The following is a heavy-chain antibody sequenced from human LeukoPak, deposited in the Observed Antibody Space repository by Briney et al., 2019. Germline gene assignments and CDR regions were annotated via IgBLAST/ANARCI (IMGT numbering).Heavy chain of an antibody. CDR3: TTAFTWNHPGHYYGMDV. Sequence: GGSVTLSCAASGLSFKDTWMSWVRQAPGKGPEWLGRIKSKRDGGTTDYAAPVKGRFSISRDDSKNTLYLQMNSLKTEDTAVYYCTTAFTWNHPGHYYGMDVWGQGTTVTVSS. CDR2: IKSKRDGGTT. J-gene: IGHJ6*02. D-gene: IGHD1-14*01. CDR1: GLSFKDTW. V-gene: IGHV3-15*01.